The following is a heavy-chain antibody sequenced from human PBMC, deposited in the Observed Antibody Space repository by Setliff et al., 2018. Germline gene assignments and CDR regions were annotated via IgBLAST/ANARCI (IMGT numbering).Heavy chain of an antibody. D-gene: IGHD3-3*01. CDR1: GFTFGDYA. J-gene: IGHJ4*02. V-gene: IGHV3-49*04. Sequence: PGGSLRLSCTASGFTFGDYAMSWVRQAPGKGLEWVGFIRSKGYGETTEFAASVKGRFTISRDDSKSIAYLHMSSLKTEDTAVYYCTRDRGPYDFWGAYFVYWGQGSLVTVSS. CDR2: IRSKGYGETT. CDR3: TRDRGPYDFWGAYFVY.